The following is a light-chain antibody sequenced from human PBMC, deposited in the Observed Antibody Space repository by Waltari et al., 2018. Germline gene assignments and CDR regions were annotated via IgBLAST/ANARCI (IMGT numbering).Light chain of an antibody. J-gene: IGLJ3*02. CDR2: LNSDGSH. CDR3: QSWGTGIPWV. V-gene: IGLV4-69*01. CDR1: SGHSSYA. Sequence: QLVLTQSPSASASLGASVKLTCTLSSGHSSYAIAWHQQQPDKGPRYLMKLNSDGSHSKGDGIPDRFSGSSSGAERSLTISNLQSEDEADYYCQSWGTGIPWVFGGGTKLTVL.